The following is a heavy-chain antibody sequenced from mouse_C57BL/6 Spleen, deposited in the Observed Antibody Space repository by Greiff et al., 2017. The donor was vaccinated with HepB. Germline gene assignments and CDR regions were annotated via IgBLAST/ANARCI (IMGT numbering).Heavy chain of an antibody. V-gene: IGHV1-15*01. CDR1: GYTFTDYE. Sequence: VQLQQSGAELVRPGASVTLSCKASGYTFTDYEMHWVKQTPVHGLEWIGAIDPETGGTAYNQKFKCKAILTADKSSSTAYMELRILTSEDSAVYYCTRPGAMDYWGQGTSVTVSS. CDR2: IDPETGGT. J-gene: IGHJ4*01. CDR3: TRPGAMDY.